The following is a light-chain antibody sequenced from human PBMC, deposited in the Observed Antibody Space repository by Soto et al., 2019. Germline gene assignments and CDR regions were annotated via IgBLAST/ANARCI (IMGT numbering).Light chain of an antibody. CDR1: SLHSSYA. CDR3: QTWGTGIHVV. CDR2: LDSDGSH. Sequence: QLVLTQSPSASASLGASVKLTCTLSSLHSSYAIAWHEQQPEKGPRYLMKLDSDGSHTKGDAIPDRFSGSSSGAERYLTISSLQSEDDADYYCQTWGTGIHVVFGGGTKLTVL. J-gene: IGLJ2*01. V-gene: IGLV4-69*01.